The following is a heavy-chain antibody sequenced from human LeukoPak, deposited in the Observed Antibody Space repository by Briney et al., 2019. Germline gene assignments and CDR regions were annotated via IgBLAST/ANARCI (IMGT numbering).Heavy chain of an antibody. Sequence: PSETLSLTCTVSGGSISSYYWSWIRQPPGKGLEWIGYIYYSGSTNYNPSLKSRVTISVDTSKNQFSLKLSSVTAADTAVYYCARLSTLGLRLKYCGMDVWGQGTTVTVSS. CDR3: ARLSTLGLRLKYCGMDV. V-gene: IGHV4-59*08. CDR2: IYYSGST. D-gene: IGHD5-12*01. J-gene: IGHJ6*02. CDR1: GGSISSYY.